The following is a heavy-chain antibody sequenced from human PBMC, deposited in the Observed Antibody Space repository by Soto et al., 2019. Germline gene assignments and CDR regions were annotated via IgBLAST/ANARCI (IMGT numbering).Heavy chain of an antibody. CDR3: ARAVFPTDILTGYYNYGMDV. D-gene: IGHD3-9*01. CDR1: GGTFNNYP. V-gene: IGHV1-69*13. Sequence: GASVKVSCKASGGTFNNYPITWVRQAPGQGLEWMGGSIPIFGTANYAQKFQGRVTISVDESTSTAYMELSSLRAEDTAVYYCARAVFPTDILTGYYNYGMDVWGQGTTVTVSS. J-gene: IGHJ6*02. CDR2: SIPIFGTA.